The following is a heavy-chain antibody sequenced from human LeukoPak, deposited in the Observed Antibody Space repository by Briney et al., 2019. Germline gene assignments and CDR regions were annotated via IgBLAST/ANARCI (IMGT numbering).Heavy chain of an antibody. CDR1: GYSFTRFD. CDR3: ARGPQWRGDYYYMDI. Sequence: ASVKVSCKASGYSFTRFDINWVGQATGQGREWMGWMNPSSGNTGYAQKFQGSVTMDTNTSISTAYIELRSLRSEDTAVYYCARGPQWRGDYYYMDIWGKGTTVTVSS. J-gene: IGHJ6*03. CDR2: MNPSSGNT. D-gene: IGHD6-19*01. V-gene: IGHV1-8*01.